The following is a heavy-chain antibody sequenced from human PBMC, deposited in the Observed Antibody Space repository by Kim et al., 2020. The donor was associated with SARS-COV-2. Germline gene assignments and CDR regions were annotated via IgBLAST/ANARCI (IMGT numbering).Heavy chain of an antibody. V-gene: IGHV3-11*06. J-gene: IGHJ6*02. Sequence: GGSLRLSCAASGFTFSDYYMSWIRQAPGKGLEWLSYISSSSSYINYADSVKGRFTISRDNAKTSLFLQMNSLRAEDTALYSCARYTSSSNYHYGMDVWGQGTTVTVSS. CDR1: GFTFSDYY. CDR2: ISSSSSYI. CDR3: ARYTSSSNYHYGMDV. D-gene: IGHD6-6*01.